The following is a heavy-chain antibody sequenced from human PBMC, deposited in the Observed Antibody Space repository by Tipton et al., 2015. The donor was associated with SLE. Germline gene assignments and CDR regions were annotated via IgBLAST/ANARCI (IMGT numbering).Heavy chain of an antibody. CDR1: GFTFDDYA. D-gene: IGHD6-13*01. CDR3: AKERIAAGHDAFDI. Sequence: SLRLSCAASGFTFDDYAMHWVRQAPGKGLEWVSGISWNSGSIDYADSVKGRFTISRDNAKNSLYLQMNSLRAEDTALYYCAKERIAAGHDAFDIWGQGTMVTVSS. CDR2: ISWNSGSI. J-gene: IGHJ3*02. V-gene: IGHV3-9*01.